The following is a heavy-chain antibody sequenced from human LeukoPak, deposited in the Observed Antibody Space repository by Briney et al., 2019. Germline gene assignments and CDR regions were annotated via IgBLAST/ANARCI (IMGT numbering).Heavy chain of an antibody. D-gene: IGHD2-8*01. CDR2: IGGGPV. CDR3: AKDSFSFNGIYDALDI. V-gene: IGHV3-23*01. CDR1: GFTFNTYA. J-gene: IGHJ3*02. Sequence: PGGSLRLSCTASGFTFNTYAMTWVRKPPGKGLKWVSTIGGGPVFYADSVKGRFTISRDDSKNTLFLQMNSLRAEDTAIYYCAKDSFSFNGIYDALDIWGQGTMVTVSS.